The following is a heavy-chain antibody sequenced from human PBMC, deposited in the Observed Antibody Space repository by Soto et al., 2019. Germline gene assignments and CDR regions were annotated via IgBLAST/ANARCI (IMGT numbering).Heavy chain of an antibody. D-gene: IGHD3-10*01. CDR3: AASYGSGYRAFDY. Sequence: QVQLVQSGTEVKKPGSSVKVSCKASGDTFSFYTINWVRQAPGLGLEWVGRINPIVSMSNYAQKFQGRVSMTADTSTSSAYMELTSLRSDATAMYFCAASYGSGYRAFDYWGQGALVIVSS. CDR1: GDTFSFYT. J-gene: IGHJ4*02. CDR2: INPIVSMS. V-gene: IGHV1-69*02.